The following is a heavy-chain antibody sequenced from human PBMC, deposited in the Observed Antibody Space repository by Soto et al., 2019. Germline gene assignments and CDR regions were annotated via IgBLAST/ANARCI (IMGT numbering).Heavy chain of an antibody. CDR3: ARSVRSGSFPYYYYAMDV. J-gene: IGHJ6*02. CDR2: IKSDGSST. D-gene: IGHD3-10*01. V-gene: IGHV3-74*01. CDR1: GFTSSNYL. Sequence: QPGGSLRLSCAASGFTSSNYLMHWVRQAPGKGLVWVSRIKSDGSSTSYADSVKGRFTISRDNAKNTLDLQMHGLRAEDMAVYYCARSVRSGSFPYYYYAMDVWGQGTTVTVS.